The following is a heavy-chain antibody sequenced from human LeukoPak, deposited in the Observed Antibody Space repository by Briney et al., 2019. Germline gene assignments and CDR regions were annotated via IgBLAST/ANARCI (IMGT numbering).Heavy chain of an antibody. D-gene: IGHD6-19*01. Sequence: GGSLRLSCAASGFTFSNYWMHWVRQAPGRGLVWVSRINSDARSTSYADSVKGRFTISRDNAKNTLYLQMNSLRAEDTAVYYCARGADTGYSSDSWGQGTLVTVSS. CDR1: GFTFSNYW. V-gene: IGHV3-74*01. CDR2: INSDARST. CDR3: ARGADTGYSSDS. J-gene: IGHJ5*02.